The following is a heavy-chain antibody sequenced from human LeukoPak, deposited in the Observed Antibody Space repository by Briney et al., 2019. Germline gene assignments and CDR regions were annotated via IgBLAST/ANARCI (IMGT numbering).Heavy chain of an antibody. Sequence: SQTLSLTCAISGDSVSSNSAAWNWIRQSPSRGLEWLGRTYYRSKWYNDYAVSVKSRITINPDTSKNQFSLQLSSVTPEDTAVYYCARELDSSGYYKNWFDPWGQGTLVTVSS. D-gene: IGHD3-22*01. CDR1: GDSVSSNSAA. J-gene: IGHJ5*02. CDR2: TYYRSKWYN. CDR3: ARELDSSGYYKNWFDP. V-gene: IGHV6-1*01.